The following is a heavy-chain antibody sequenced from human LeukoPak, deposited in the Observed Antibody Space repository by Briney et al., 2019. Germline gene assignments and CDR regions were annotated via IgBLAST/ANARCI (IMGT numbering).Heavy chain of an antibody. V-gene: IGHV4-30-2*01. CDR2: IYHSGST. D-gene: IGHD3-10*01. Sequence: PSQTLSLTCTVSGGSISSGGYYWSWIRQPPGKGLEWIGYIYHSGSTYYNPSLKSRVTISVDRSKNQFSLKLSSVTAADTAVYYCASVAPITMVRGVKALAFDYWGQGTLVTVSS. CDR1: GGSISSGGYY. CDR3: ASVAPITMVRGVKALAFDY. J-gene: IGHJ4*02.